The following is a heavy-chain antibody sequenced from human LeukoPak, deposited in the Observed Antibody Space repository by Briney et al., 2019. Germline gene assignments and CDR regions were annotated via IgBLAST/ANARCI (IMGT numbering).Heavy chain of an antibody. Sequence: PGGSLRLSCAASGFTFSSYAMHWVRKAPGKGLEWVAVISYDGSNKYYADSVKGRFTISRDNSKNTLYLQMNSLRAEDTAVYYCARRSMTYFDYWGQGTLVTVSS. CDR2: ISYDGSNK. CDR3: ARRSMTYFDY. CDR1: GFTFSSYA. V-gene: IGHV3-30-3*01. J-gene: IGHJ4*02. D-gene: IGHD2-8*01.